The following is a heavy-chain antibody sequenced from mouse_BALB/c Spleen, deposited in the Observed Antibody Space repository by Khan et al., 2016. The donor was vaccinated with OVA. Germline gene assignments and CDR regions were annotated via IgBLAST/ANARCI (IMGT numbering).Heavy chain of an antibody. CDR1: GYTFTSYW. Sequence: QVRLQQSGAELVKAGASVKMSCKASGYTFTSYWMHWVKQRLGQGLEWFAETNPTNGRTYYNEKLKSKATLTVDKSSSTAYMLLSGPTFEDSAVYYCARIKKIVATYFDYWGQGTTLTVSS. D-gene: IGHD1-1*01. V-gene: IGHV1S81*02. CDR3: ARIKKIVATYFDY. J-gene: IGHJ2*01. CDR2: TNPTNGRT.